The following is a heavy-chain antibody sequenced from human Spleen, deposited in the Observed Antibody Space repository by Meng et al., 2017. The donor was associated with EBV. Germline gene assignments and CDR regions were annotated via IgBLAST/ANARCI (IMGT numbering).Heavy chain of an antibody. Sequence: VELRESGGGLVQAGGSLRLSCAASGFRFYSYAMAWVRQAPGKGLQWVSTISGSDGGTYYAESVKGRFTISRVNSKNTLYLEMNSLRVEDTAVYYCARSDVPWGGSFDYWGQGALVTVSS. D-gene: IGHD3-3*01. CDR1: GFRFYSYA. V-gene: IGHV3-23*01. CDR3: ARSDVPWGGSFDY. J-gene: IGHJ4*02. CDR2: ISGSDGGT.